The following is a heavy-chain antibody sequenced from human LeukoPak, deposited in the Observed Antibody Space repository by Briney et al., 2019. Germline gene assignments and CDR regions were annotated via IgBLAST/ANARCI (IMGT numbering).Heavy chain of an antibody. CDR1: GYTFTGYY. CDR2: INPNSGGT. D-gene: IGHD3-10*01. V-gene: IGHV1-2*02. CDR3: AREGLITMVRGIIITKAFDI. Sequence: ASVKVSCKASGYTFTGYYMHWVRQAPGQGLEWMGWINPNSGGTNYAQKFQGRVTMTRDTSISTAYMELSRLRSDDTAVYYCAREGLITMVRGIIITKAFDIWGQGTMVTVSS. J-gene: IGHJ3*02.